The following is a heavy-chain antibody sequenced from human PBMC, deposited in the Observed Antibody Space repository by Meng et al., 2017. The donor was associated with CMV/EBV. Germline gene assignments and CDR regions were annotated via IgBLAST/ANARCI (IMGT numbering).Heavy chain of an antibody. CDR3: AGSSSSYYYYGMDV. V-gene: IGHV3-33*01. J-gene: IGHJ6*02. D-gene: IGHD6-6*01. CDR2: IWYDGSNK. Sequence: GESLKISCAASGFTFSSYGMHWVRQAPGKGLEWVAVIWYDGSNKYYADSVKGRFTISRDNSKNTLYLQMNSLRAEDTAVYYCAGSSSSYYYYGMDVWGQGTTVTVSS. CDR1: GFTFSSYG.